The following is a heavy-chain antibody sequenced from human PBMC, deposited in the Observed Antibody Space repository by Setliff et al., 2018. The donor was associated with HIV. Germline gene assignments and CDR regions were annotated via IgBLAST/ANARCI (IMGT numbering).Heavy chain of an antibody. J-gene: IGHJ5*02. D-gene: IGHD1-26*01. V-gene: IGHV3-7*03. CDR1: GFTFSNYW. CDR2: IKQDGIEK. CDR3: ARGTSVRWERRGGFEP. Sequence: LSLSCVASGFTFSNYWMAWLRQAPGKGLEWVANIKQDGIEKIYVDSVEGRFTISRDNARNSLDLQMNSLRAEDTAIYYCARGTSVRWERRGGFEPWGQGTLVTVSS.